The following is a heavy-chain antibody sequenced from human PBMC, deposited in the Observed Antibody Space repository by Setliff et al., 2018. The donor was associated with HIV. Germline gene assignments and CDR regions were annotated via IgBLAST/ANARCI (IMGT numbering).Heavy chain of an antibody. CDR3: AREARYQDRYYYYMDV. V-gene: IGHV1-46*03. J-gene: IGHJ6*03. Sequence: RASVKVSCKASGGTFTNSAIGWVRQAPGQGLEWMGIINPSGGSTTYAQKFQGRVTMTRDTSASTVYMELSSLRSEDTAVYYCAREARYQDRYYYYMDVWGKGTTVTVSS. CDR1: GGTFTNSA. CDR2: INPSGGST. D-gene: IGHD1-20*01.